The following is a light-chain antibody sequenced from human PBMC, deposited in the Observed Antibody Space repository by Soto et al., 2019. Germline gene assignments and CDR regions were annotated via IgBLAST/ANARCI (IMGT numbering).Light chain of an antibody. V-gene: IGLV2-23*01. CDR1: SSDVGSYNL. J-gene: IGLJ1*01. Sequence: QSALTQPASVSGSPGQSITISCTGTSSDVGSYNLVSWYQQHPGKAPKLMIYEGSKRPSGVSNRSSGSKSGNTASLTISGLQAEDEADYYCCSYAGSSPYVFGTGTKVTV. CDR2: EGS. CDR3: CSYAGSSPYV.